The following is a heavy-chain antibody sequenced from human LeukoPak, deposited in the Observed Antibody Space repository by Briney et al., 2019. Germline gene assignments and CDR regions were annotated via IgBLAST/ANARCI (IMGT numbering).Heavy chain of an antibody. D-gene: IGHD2-15*01. J-gene: IGHJ4*02. CDR2: MYTDGDT. CDR1: GASISGYW. CDR3: ARAPAGGGGTGPFDS. V-gene: IGHV4-4*07. Sequence: SETLSLTCDVSGASISGYWWSWIRQPAGKGLEWIGRMYTDGDTNYNPALKSRVTVSVDTSKNLFSLKLISVTPADRPVSSCARAPAGGGGTGPFDSWGQGPLSPSPQ.